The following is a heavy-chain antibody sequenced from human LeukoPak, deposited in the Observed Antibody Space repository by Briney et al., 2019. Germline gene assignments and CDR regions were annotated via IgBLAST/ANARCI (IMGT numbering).Heavy chain of an antibody. CDR2: IYTSGST. Sequence: PSETLSLTCTVSGGSISSYYWSWLRQPAGKGLEWVGRIYTSGSTNYNPSLKSRVTMSVDTSKNQFSLKLSSVTAADTAVYYCARVRKMLTFGGVILMRGFFDSWGQGTLVTVSS. D-gene: IGHD3-16*01. CDR1: GGSISSYY. CDR3: ARVRKMLTFGGVILMRGFFDS. J-gene: IGHJ4*02. V-gene: IGHV4-4*07.